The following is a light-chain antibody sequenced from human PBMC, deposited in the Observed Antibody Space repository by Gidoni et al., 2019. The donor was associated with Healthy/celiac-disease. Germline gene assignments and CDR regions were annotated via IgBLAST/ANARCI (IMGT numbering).Light chain of an antibody. Sequence: SYELTQPPSVSVSPGQTARITCSGDALPKQYAYWYQQKPGQAPVLVIYKDSERPSGLPERFSGSSSGTTGTLTISGVQAEDEADYYCQSADSSGTYQGVFGGGTKLTVL. CDR1: ALPKQY. CDR2: KDS. J-gene: IGLJ2*01. V-gene: IGLV3-25*03. CDR3: QSADSSGTYQGV.